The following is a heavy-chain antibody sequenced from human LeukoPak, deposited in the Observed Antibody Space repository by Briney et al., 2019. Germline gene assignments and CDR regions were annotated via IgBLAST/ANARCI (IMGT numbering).Heavy chain of an antibody. CDR3: AIMYYSYYGMDV. J-gene: IGHJ6*02. V-gene: IGHV5-10-1*01. D-gene: IGHD3-16*01. CDR1: GYSFTTYW. CDR2: IDPSDSYT. Sequence: GESLNISCKGSGYSFTTYWINWVRQMPGKGLEWMGRIDPSDSYTNYSPSFQGHVTISADKSISTAYLQWSSLKASDTAMYYCAIMYYSYYGMDVWGQGTTVTVSS.